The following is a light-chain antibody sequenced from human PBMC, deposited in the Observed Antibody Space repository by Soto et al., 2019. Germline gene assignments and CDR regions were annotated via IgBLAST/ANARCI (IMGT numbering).Light chain of an antibody. CDR1: LSVFSY. Sequence: DIVLTQSPASLSLSPGERATLSCRASLSVFSYLAWYQQKPGQAPRLLIYDASNRATGIPPRFSGSGSGTEFTLTISSLQSEDFAVYYCQQYNNWPLTFGQGTRLAIK. CDR3: QQYNNWPLT. CDR2: DAS. V-gene: IGKV3-11*01. J-gene: IGKJ5*01.